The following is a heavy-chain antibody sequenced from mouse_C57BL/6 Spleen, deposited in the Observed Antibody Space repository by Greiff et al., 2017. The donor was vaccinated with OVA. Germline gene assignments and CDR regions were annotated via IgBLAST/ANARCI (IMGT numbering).Heavy chain of an antibody. CDR2: IWSGGST. CDR3: ASSAWFAY. CDR1: GFSLTSYG. V-gene: IGHV2-2*01. Sequence: QVQLQQSGPGLVQPSQSLSITCTVSGFSLTSYGVHWVRQSPGKGLEWLGVIWSGGSTAYNAAFITRLGISKDNSKSRVFFKMNSLQADDTAIYYCASSAWFAYWGQGTLVTVSA. J-gene: IGHJ3*01.